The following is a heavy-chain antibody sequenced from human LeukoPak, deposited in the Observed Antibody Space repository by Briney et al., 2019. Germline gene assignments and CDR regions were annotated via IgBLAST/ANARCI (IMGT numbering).Heavy chain of an antibody. CDR1: GFPFRSYT. J-gene: IGHJ4*02. D-gene: IGHD4-23*01. CDR2: ISDDSKYI. V-gene: IGHV3-21*01. Sequence: GESLRLSCAASGFPFRSYTMNWVRQAPGKGLEWVSAISDDSKYIYYADSVKGRFTISRENAWNSLYLQMNSLTAADTAVYYCARVRVTTVTTPDDYWGQGTLVTVSS. CDR3: ARVRVTTVTTPDDY.